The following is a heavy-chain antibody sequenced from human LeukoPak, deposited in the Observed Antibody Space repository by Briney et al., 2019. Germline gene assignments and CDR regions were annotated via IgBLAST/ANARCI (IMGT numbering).Heavy chain of an antibody. CDR1: GFTFSSYW. CDR3: AATGLYGDI. Sequence: PGGSLRLSCAASGFTFSSYWMHWVRQAPGKGLVWVSRISSDGSSTDYADSVKGRFTISRDNAKNTLYLQMNSLRAEDTAVYYCAATGLYGDIWGQGTMVTVSS. CDR2: ISSDGSST. J-gene: IGHJ3*02. D-gene: IGHD2-8*01. V-gene: IGHV3-74*01.